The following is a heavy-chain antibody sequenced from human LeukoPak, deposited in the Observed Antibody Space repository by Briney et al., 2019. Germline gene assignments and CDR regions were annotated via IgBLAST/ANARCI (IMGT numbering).Heavy chain of an antibody. CDR1: GGSISSGGYY. CDR3: ARDSRGVMDY. CDR2: IYYSGST. V-gene: IGHV4-31*03. J-gene: IGHJ4*02. D-gene: IGHD3-10*01. Sequence: PSETLSLTCTVSGGSISSGGYYWSWIRQHPGKGLEWIGYIYYSGSTYYNPSLKSRVTISVDTSKNQFSLKLSSVTAADTAVYYCARDSRGVMDYWGQGTLVTVSS.